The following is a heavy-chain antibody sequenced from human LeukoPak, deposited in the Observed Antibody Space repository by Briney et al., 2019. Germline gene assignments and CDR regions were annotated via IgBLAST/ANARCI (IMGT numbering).Heavy chain of an antibody. CDR1: GVSISSYY. CDR2: IYYTGST. Sequence: SETLSLTCTVSGVSISSYYWSWIRQPPGKGLECIGYIYYTGSTNYNPSLKSRVTISVDTSKNQFSLKLSSVTAADTAVYYRARFRTGDAFDIWGQGTMVTVSS. J-gene: IGHJ3*02. D-gene: IGHD7-27*01. CDR3: ARFRTGDAFDI. V-gene: IGHV4-59*08.